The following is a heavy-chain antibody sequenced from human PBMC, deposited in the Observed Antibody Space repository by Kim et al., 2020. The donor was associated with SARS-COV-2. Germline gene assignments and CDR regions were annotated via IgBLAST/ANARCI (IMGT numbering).Heavy chain of an antibody. J-gene: IGHJ4*02. Sequence: GGSLRLSCTASGFTFGDYAMSWFRQAPGKGLEWVGFIRSKAYGGTTEYAASVKGRFTISRDDSKSIAYLQMNSLKTEDTAVYYCTRDPSPHYGDYGDYWGQGTLVTVSS. CDR1: GFTFGDYA. D-gene: IGHD4-17*01. CDR2: IRSKAYGGTT. CDR3: TRDPSPHYGDYGDY. V-gene: IGHV3-49*03.